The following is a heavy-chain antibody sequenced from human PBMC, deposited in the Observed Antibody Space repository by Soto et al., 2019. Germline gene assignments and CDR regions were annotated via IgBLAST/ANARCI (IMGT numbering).Heavy chain of an antibody. CDR2: ISSSGSTI. V-gene: IGHV3-48*03. Sequence: VGSLRLSCAASGFTFSSYEMNWVRQAPGKGLEWVSYISSSGSTIYYADSVKGRFTISRDNAKNSLYLQMNSLRAEDTAVYYCARPLHDYGDFFSFDYWGQGTLVTVSS. CDR3: ARPLHDYGDFFSFDY. CDR1: GFTFSSYE. J-gene: IGHJ4*02. D-gene: IGHD4-17*01.